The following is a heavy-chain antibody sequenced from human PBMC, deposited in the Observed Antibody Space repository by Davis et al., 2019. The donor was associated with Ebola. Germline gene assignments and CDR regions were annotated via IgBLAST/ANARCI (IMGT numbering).Heavy chain of an antibody. CDR2: ISSSSSAI. CDR1: GFTFSSYS. J-gene: IGHJ3*02. Sequence: GESLKISCAASGFTFSSYSMNWVRQAPGKGLEWVSYISSSSSAIHYADSLKGRFTVSRDNTKNSLFLHMNSLRAEDTAVYHCARGGYYDSSGYSHEAFDIWGQGTKVTVS. V-gene: IGHV3-21*05. CDR3: ARGGYYDSSGYSHEAFDI. D-gene: IGHD3-22*01.